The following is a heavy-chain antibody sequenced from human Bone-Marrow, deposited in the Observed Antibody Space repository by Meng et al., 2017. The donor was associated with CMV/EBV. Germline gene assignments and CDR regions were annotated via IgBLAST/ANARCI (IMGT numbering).Heavy chain of an antibody. J-gene: IGHJ6*02. Sequence: GGSLRLSCAASGFTFSSYSMNWVRQAPGKGLEWVSYISSSGSTIYYADSVKGRFTISRDNAKNSLYLQMNSLRAEDTAVYYCARDLWTTRETGTRGGHYYYGMDVWGQGTTVTVSS. CDR3: ARDLWTTRETGTRGGHYYYGMDV. D-gene: IGHD1-7*01. CDR1: GFTFSSYS. V-gene: IGHV3-48*04. CDR2: ISSSGSTI.